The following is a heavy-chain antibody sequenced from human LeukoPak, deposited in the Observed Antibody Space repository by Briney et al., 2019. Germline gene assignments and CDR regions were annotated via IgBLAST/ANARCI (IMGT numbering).Heavy chain of an antibody. Sequence: SQTLSLTCAISGDSVSSNSVTWNWIRQSPSRGLEWLGRTYYRSTWYNDYAVSVRGRITVNPDTSKNQFSLHLKSVTPEDTAVYYCARRLTQYDCFDPWGQGSLVTVSS. D-gene: IGHD2-2*01. CDR2: TYYRSTWYN. V-gene: IGHV6-1*01. CDR3: ARRLTQYDCFDP. J-gene: IGHJ5*02. CDR1: GDSVSSNSVT.